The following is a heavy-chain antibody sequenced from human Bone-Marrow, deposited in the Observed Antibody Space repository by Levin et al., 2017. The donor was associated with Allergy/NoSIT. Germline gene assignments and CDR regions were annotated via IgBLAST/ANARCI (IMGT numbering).Heavy chain of an antibody. D-gene: IGHD2-21*01. Sequence: SETLSLTCTVSGGSISPYYWTWIRQPPGKGLEWIGYIYYSGNTDYNPSLKSRVTISVDTSKNQFSVKLRSVTAADTAVYYCARYSPGAYDGFDIWGQGTMVSVSS. J-gene: IGHJ3*02. CDR1: GGSISPYY. CDR3: ARYSPGAYDGFDI. CDR2: IYYSGNT. V-gene: IGHV4-59*08.